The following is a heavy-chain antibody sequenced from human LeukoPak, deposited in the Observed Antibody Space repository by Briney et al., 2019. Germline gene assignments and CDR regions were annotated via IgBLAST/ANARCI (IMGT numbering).Heavy chain of an antibody. J-gene: IGHJ4*02. D-gene: IGHD6-13*01. CDR2: INPNSGGT. CDR3: ARGPPSVYSSSHQSDY. CDR1: GYTFTGYY. Sequence: ASVKVSCKAPGYTFTGYYMHWVRQAPGQGLEWMGWINPNSGGTNYAQKFQGRVTMTRDTSISTAYMELSRLRSDDTAVYYCARGPPSVYSSSHQSDYWGQGTLVTVSS. V-gene: IGHV1-2*02.